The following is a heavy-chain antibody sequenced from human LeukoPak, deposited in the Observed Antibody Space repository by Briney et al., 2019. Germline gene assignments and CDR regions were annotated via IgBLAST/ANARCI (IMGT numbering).Heavy chain of an antibody. J-gene: IGHJ4*02. CDR3: ARAAYYYDGSGYYLGD. CDR2: INPNSGGT. V-gene: IGHV1-2*06. Sequence: ASVKVSCKASGYTFTDYYMHWVRQAPGQGLEWMGRINPNSGGTNYAQKFQARVTMTRDTSISTAYMELSRLRSDDTALYYCARAAYYYDGSGYYLGDRGQGTLVTVSS. D-gene: IGHD3-22*01. CDR1: GYTFTDYY.